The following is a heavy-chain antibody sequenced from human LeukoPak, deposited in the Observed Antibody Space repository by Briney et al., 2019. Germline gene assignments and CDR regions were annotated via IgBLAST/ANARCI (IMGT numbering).Heavy chain of an antibody. Sequence: SETLSLTCTVSGGSISSYYWSWIRQPPGKGLEWIGYIYYGGSTNYNPSLKSRVTISVDTSKTQFSLKLNSVTAADTAIYYCARSPILYYCSGTSCPQRTLDYWGQGSLVTVSS. CDR2: IYYGGST. J-gene: IGHJ4*02. D-gene: IGHD2-2*01. CDR3: ARSPILYYCSGTSCPQRTLDY. V-gene: IGHV4-59*12. CDR1: GGSISSYY.